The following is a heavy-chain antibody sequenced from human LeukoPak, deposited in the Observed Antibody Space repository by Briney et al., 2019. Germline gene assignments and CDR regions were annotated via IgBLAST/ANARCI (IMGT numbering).Heavy chain of an antibody. Sequence: SQTLSLTCAISGDSVPSKSAAWNWIRQSPSRGLEWLGRTYYMSKWYNDYAVSVKSRITINPDTSKNQFSLQLNSVTPEDTAAYYCARSRWNSDNWFDPWGQGTLVTVSS. D-gene: IGHD1-7*01. CDR2: TYYMSKWYN. V-gene: IGHV6-1*01. CDR3: ARSRWNSDNWFDP. CDR1: GDSVPSKSAA. J-gene: IGHJ5*02.